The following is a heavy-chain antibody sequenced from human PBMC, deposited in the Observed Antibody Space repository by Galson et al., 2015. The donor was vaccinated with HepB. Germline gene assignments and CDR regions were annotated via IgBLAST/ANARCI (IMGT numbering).Heavy chain of an antibody. CDR1: GGTFTSFP. Sequence: SVKVSCKASGGTFTSFPISWVRQAPGQGLEWMGRFIPLLQTTRYAQKFQGRVTLTADRSTSTAYMELSSLTSEDTAVYYCTGGYGDYIGQNDFWGQGTLVTVSS. D-gene: IGHD4-17*01. V-gene: IGHV1-69*08. J-gene: IGHJ4*02. CDR2: FIPLLQTT. CDR3: TGGYGDYIGQNDF.